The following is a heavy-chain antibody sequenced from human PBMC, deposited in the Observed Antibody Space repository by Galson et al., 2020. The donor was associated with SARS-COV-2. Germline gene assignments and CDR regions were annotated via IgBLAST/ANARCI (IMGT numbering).Heavy chain of an antibody. CDR2: ISAYNGNT. V-gene: IGHV1-18*01. Sequence: ASVKVSCKASGYTFTSYGISWVRQAPGQGLEWMGWISAYNGNTNYAQKLQGRVTMTTDTSTSTAYMELRSLRSDDTAVYYCARPRSYYDSSGYYRWWFDPRGQGTLVTVSS. J-gene: IGHJ5*02. D-gene: IGHD3-22*01. CDR3: ARPRSYYDSSGYYRWWFDP. CDR1: GYTFTSYG.